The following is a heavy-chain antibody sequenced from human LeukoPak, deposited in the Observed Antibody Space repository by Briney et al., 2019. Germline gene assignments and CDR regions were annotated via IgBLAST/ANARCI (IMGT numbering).Heavy chain of an antibody. CDR3: ARGPTISETGYFDY. J-gene: IGHJ4*03. D-gene: IGHD1-1*01. CDR1: GGSFSTYY. V-gene: IGHV4-34*01. CDR2: INHRGDT. Sequence: SETLSLTCAVYGGSFSTYYLSWIRQSPGKGLEWIAEINHRGDTNYNPSVKSRVTISVDTSKNQFSLKVRSVTAADTAVYYCARGPTISETGYFDYWGQGTLVTVSS.